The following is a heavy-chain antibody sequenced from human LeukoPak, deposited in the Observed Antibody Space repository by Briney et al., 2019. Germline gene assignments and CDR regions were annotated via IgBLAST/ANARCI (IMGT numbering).Heavy chain of an antibody. CDR1: VYRFTNYW. Sequence: GESLKISCKGSVYRFTNYWIGWVRHMPGKGLEWMGIIYPGDSDIRYSPSFQGQVTISADKSISTAYLQWSSLKASDTAMYYCARQEYCSGGSCYTWFDPWGQGTLVTVSS. CDR3: ARQEYCSGGSCYTWFDP. D-gene: IGHD2-15*01. J-gene: IGHJ5*02. CDR2: IYPGDSDI. V-gene: IGHV5-51*01.